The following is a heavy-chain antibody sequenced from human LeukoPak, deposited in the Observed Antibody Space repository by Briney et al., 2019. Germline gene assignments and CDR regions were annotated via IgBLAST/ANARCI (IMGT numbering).Heavy chain of an antibody. CDR1: GFAFSNYS. V-gene: IGHV3-48*01. CDR3: AQDPYCGGGSCYSGRLNWFDP. J-gene: IGHJ5*02. Sequence: GGSLRLSCAASGFAFSNYSMNWVRQAPGKGLEWVSYISSSSSTIYYADSVKGRFTISRDNAKNSLYLQMNSLRAEDTAVYYCAQDPYCGGGSCYSGRLNWFDPWGQGTLVTVSS. CDR2: ISSSSSTI. D-gene: IGHD2-15*01.